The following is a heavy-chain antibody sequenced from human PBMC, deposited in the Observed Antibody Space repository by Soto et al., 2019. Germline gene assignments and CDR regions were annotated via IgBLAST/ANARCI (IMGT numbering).Heavy chain of an antibody. CDR3: AKFVVDTAMVTYFDY. V-gene: IGHV3-23*01. Sequence: GGSLSLSCAASGFTFSSYAMSWVRQAPGKGLEWVSAISGSGGSTYYADSVKGRVTISRDNSKNTLYLQMNSLRAEDTAVYYCAKFVVDTAMVTYFDYWGQGTLGTVSS. CDR1: GFTFSSYA. J-gene: IGHJ4*02. CDR2: ISGSGGST. D-gene: IGHD5-18*01.